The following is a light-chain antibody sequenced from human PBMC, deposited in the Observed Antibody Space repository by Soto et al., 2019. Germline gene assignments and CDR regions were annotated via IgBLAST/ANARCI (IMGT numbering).Light chain of an antibody. CDR3: QQYQSFPWT. CDR2: DAS. Sequence: DIQMTQSPSTLSASVEDRVTITCRASQSITTWLAWYQQKPGTAVKVLIYDASTLGSGVPSRFSGSGSGTEFTLTISSLQPEDFATYHCQQYQSFPWTVXQGTKLDIK. J-gene: IGKJ1*01. CDR1: QSITTW. V-gene: IGKV1-5*01.